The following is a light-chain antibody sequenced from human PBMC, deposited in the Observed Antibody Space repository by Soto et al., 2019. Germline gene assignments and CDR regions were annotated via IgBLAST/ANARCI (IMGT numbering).Light chain of an antibody. V-gene: IGLV2-14*01. CDR2: QVT. CDR1: SSDLAIYNY. CDR3: SSYTASSNYV. J-gene: IGLJ1*01. Sequence: QSVLTQPASVSGSPGQSITISCTGTSSDLAIYNYVSWYQQQPGKAPKLMIYQVTNRPSGVSNRLSGSRSGNTASLTISGLQAEDEADYYCSSYTASSNYVFGTGTTLTV.